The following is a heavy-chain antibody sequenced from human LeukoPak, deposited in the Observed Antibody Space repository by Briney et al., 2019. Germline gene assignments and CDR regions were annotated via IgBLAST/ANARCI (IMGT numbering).Heavy chain of an antibody. CDR3: ARARGYSYGYSDY. V-gene: IGHV3-48*01. Sequence: GGSLRLSCAASGFTFSSYSMNWVRPAPGKGLEWVAYISSSSNTIDSADSVKGRFTISRDNAKNSLYLQMNSLRAEDTAVYYCARARGYSYGYSDYWGQGTLVTVSS. J-gene: IGHJ4*02. CDR2: ISSSSNTI. CDR1: GFTFSSYS. D-gene: IGHD5-18*01.